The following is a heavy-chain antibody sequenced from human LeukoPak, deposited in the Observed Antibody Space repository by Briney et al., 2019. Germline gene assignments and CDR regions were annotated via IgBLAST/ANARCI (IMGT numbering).Heavy chain of an antibody. Sequence: PGGSLRLSCAASGFTFSSYAVTWVRQAPGKGLEWVGSITGSGGNTYYADSVKGRFTISRDNSKNTLYLQMNSLRDEDTAIYYSARDPNRYSSTVYFEYWGQGTMVTVSS. CDR1: GFTFSSYA. CDR2: ITGSGGNT. CDR3: ARDPNRYSSTVYFEY. D-gene: IGHD2-21*01. J-gene: IGHJ4*02. V-gene: IGHV3-23*01.